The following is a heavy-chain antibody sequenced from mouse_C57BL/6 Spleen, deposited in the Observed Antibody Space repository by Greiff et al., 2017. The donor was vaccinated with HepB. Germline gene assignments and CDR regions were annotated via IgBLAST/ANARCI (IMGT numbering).Heavy chain of an antibody. Sequence: EVQLQESGAELARPGASVKLSCTASGFNIKDYYMHWVKQRPEQGLEWIGRIDPEDGDTEYAPKFQGKATMTADTSSNTAYLQLSSLTSEDTAVYYCTPYDYDGAPFAYWGQGTLVTVSA. CDR3: TPYDYDGAPFAY. CDR1: GFNIKDYY. D-gene: IGHD2-4*01. V-gene: IGHV14-1*01. CDR2: IDPEDGDT. J-gene: IGHJ3*01.